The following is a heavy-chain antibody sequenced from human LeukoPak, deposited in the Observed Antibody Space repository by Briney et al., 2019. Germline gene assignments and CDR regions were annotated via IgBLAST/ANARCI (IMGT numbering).Heavy chain of an antibody. CDR3: VSGSLQSGYNFDY. D-gene: IGHD3-3*01. CDR2: IKYDGSAT. J-gene: IGHJ4*02. CDR1: GFTFSNYW. Sequence: GGSLRLSCAASGFTFSNYWMHWIRQVPGKGLVWVSHIKYDGSATNYADSVKGRFTISRDNAKDTLYLQMNSLRAEDTAVYYCVSGSLQSGYNFDYWGQGALVTVSS. V-gene: IGHV3-74*01.